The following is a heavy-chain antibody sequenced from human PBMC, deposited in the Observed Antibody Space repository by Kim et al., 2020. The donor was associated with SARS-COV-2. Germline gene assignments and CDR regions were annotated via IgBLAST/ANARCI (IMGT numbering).Heavy chain of an antibody. CDR1: GGSFSGYY. V-gene: IGHV4-34*01. CDR3: ARANYYDSSGYYRNLDY. D-gene: IGHD3-22*01. Sequence: SETLSLTCAVYGGSFSGYYWSWIRQPPGKGLEWIGEINHSGSTNYNPSLKSRVTISVDTSKNQFSLKLSSVTAADTAVYYCARANYYDSSGYYRNLDYWG. CDR2: INHSGST. J-gene: IGHJ4*01.